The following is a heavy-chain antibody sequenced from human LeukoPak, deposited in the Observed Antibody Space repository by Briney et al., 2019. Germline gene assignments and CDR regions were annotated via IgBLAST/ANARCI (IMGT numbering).Heavy chain of an antibody. V-gene: IGHV4-34*01. CDR3: ARGPLAVAGDY. CDR1: GGSFSGYY. CDR2: INHSGST. J-gene: IGHJ4*02. Sequence: SETLSLTCAVYGGSFSGYYWSWIRQPPGKGLEWIGEINHSGSTNYNPSLKSRVTISVDTSKNQFSLKLSSVTAADTAVYYCARGPLAVAGDYWGQGTLVTVSS. D-gene: IGHD6-19*01.